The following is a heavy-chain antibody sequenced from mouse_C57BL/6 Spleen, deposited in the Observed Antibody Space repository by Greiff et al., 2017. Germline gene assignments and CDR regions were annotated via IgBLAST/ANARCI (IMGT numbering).Heavy chain of an antibody. CDR3: ARGTVVAPYYYAMDY. D-gene: IGHD1-1*01. CDR2: FHPYNDDN. CDR1: GYTFTTYP. Sequence: VQLQQSGAELVKPGASVKMSCKASGYTFTTYPIEWMKQNHGKSLEWIGNFHPYNDDNKYNEKFKGKATLTVEKSSSTVYLELSRLTSDDSAVYYCARGTVVAPYYYAMDYWGQGTSVTVSS. J-gene: IGHJ4*01. V-gene: IGHV1-47*01.